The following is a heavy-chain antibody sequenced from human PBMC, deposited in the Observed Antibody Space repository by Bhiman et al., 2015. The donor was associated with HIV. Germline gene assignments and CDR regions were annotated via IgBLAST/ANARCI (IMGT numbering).Heavy chain of an antibody. D-gene: IGHD1-26*01. Sequence: EVQLVESGGGLVKPGGSLRLSCAASGFTFRSYSMNWVRQAPGKGLEWVSSISSSSTYIYYADSVRGRFTISRDNAKNSLYLQMNSLRAEDTAVYYCARDRDPQWELPADWYFDLWGRGTLVTVSS. CDR3: ARDRDPQWELPADWYFDL. V-gene: IGHV3-21*01. J-gene: IGHJ2*01. CDR1: GFTFRSYS. CDR2: ISSSSTYI.